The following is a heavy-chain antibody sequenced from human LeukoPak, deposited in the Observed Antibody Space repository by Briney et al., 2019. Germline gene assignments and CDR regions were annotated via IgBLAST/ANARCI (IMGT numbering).Heavy chain of an antibody. J-gene: IGHJ4*02. CDR3: AKDRSYGSGSYGDLDY. D-gene: IGHD3-10*01. CDR1: KFAFSSYA. CDR2: VSGGGGIT. V-gene: IGHV3-23*01. Sequence: GGSLRLSCAASKFAFSSYAMSWVRQAPGKGLEWVSAVSGGGGITKFADSVKGRFTISRDNSRNTLYLQMNSLRAEDTAVYYCAKDRSYGSGSYGDLDYWGQGTLVTVSS.